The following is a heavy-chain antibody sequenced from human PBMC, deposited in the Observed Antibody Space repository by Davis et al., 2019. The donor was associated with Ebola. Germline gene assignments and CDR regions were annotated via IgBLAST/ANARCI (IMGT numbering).Heavy chain of an antibody. D-gene: IGHD7-27*01. J-gene: IGHJ3*02. CDR3: ARDTNELGNAFDI. CDR2: IYYSGTT. CDR1: GGSMSSFY. V-gene: IGHV4-59*01. Sequence: GSLRLSCSVSGGSMSSFYWSWIRQPPGKGLEWIGNIYYSGTTNYNPSLKSRVTISRDTSENQFSLTVNSVTAADTAMYYCARDTNELGNAFDIWGQGTMVTVSS.